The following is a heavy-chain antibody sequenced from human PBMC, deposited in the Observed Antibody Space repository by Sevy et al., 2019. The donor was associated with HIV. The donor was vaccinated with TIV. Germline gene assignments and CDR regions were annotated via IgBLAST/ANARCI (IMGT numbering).Heavy chain of an antibody. CDR2: IIPIFGTA. V-gene: IGHV1-69*13. J-gene: IGHJ6*02. Sequence: ASVKVSCKASGGTFSSYAISWVRQAPGQGLEWMGGIIPIFGTANYAQKFQGRVTITADESTSTAYMELSSLRSEDTAVYYCAGERGGSYYHYYYYYGMDVWGQGTTVTVSS. D-gene: IGHD1-26*01. CDR1: GGTFSSYA. CDR3: AGERGGSYYHYYYYYGMDV.